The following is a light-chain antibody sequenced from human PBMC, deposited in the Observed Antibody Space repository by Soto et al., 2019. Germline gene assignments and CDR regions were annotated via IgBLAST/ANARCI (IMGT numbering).Light chain of an antibody. V-gene: IGLV1-44*01. CDR2: TNN. J-gene: IGLJ2*01. Sequence: QSVLTQPPSASGTPGQRVTISCSGSGSNIGSNSVNWYQQLPGTAPKLLIFTNNQRPSGVPDRFSGSKSGTSASLAISELQSEDEADYYCAPGDDSLPVVFGGGTKLTVI. CDR1: GSNIGSNS. CDR3: APGDDSLPVV.